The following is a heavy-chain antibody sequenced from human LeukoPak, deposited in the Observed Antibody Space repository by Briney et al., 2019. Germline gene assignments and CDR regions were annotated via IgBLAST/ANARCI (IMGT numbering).Heavy chain of an antibody. V-gene: IGHV3-74*01. CDR1: GFTFSDYW. Sequence: GGSLRLSCAVSGFTFSDYWMHWVRQAPGKGLVWVSRINSDGSVPNYADSVRGRFTISRDNAKNSLYLQMNSLRAEDTAVYYCARASDSFPQQWLVPYSDYWGQGTLVTVSS. CDR3: ARASDSFPQQWLVPYSDY. D-gene: IGHD6-19*01. CDR2: INSDGSVP. J-gene: IGHJ4*02.